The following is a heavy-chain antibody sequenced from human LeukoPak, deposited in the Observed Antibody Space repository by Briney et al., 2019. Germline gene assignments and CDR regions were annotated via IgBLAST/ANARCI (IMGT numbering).Heavy chain of an antibody. CDR3: AKSLVSGGSCCSCFDY. D-gene: IGHD2-15*01. Sequence: GGSLKLSCAGSGFTFASYAMGWVRQFPGKRLEWVSGISGSGENTYYAGSVKGRFTISRDNSKNTLYLQMNSLRPEDTAVYYCAKSLVSGGSCCSCFDYWGKGTLVTVSS. CDR2: ISGSGENT. J-gene: IGHJ4*02. CDR1: GFTFASYA. V-gene: IGHV3-23*01.